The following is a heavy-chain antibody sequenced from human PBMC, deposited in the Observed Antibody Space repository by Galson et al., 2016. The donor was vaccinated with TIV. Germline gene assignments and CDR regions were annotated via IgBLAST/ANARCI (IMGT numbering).Heavy chain of an antibody. CDR1: GFSFSSYE. CDR2: IIESGRTI. J-gene: IGHJ4*02. D-gene: IGHD2-2*02. CDR3: ARGRGYCSTTSCYMDY. V-gene: IGHV3-48*03. Sequence: SLRLSCAATGFSFSSYEMDWARQAPGKGLEWVSYIIESGRTIYYADSVKGRFTISRDNAKNSLYPQMNSLRAEDTAVYYCARGRGYCSTTSCYMDYWGQGTLVTVSS.